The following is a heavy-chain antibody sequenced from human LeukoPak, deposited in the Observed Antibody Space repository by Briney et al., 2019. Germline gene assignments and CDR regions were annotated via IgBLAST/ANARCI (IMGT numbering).Heavy chain of an antibody. Sequence: ASVKVSCKASGYTFTGYYMHWVRQAPGQGLEWMGWINLNSGGTNYAQKFQGRVTMTRDTSISTAYMELSRLRSDDTAVYYCATSTGFDAFDIWGQGTMVTVSS. CDR3: ATSTGFDAFDI. CDR2: INLNSGGT. J-gene: IGHJ3*02. CDR1: GYTFTGYY. D-gene: IGHD1-14*01. V-gene: IGHV1-2*02.